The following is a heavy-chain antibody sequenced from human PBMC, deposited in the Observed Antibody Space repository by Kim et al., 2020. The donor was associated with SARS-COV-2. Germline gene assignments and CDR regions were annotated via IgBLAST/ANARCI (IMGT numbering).Heavy chain of an antibody. D-gene: IGHD3-10*01. V-gene: IGHV1-3*01. CDR3: ARGGKLLYFDY. CDR1: GNTFSTYA. Sequence: ASVKVSCKASGNTFSTYAVHWVRQAPGQRLEWMGWINADNGNTKYSQRFQHTVTISRDTSASTVYMELSSLRSEDTAIYFCARGGKLLYFDYWGQGTLVTVSS. J-gene: IGHJ4*02. CDR2: INADNGNT.